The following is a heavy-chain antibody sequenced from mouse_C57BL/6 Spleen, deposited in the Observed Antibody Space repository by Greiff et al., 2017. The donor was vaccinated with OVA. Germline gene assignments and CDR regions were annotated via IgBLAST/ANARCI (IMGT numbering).Heavy chain of an antibody. CDR3: ARNYDYDLAWFAY. V-gene: IGHV1-80*01. J-gene: IGHJ3*01. D-gene: IGHD2-4*01. Sequence: QVQLQQSGAELVKPGASVKISCKASGYAFSSYWMNWVKQRPGKGLEWIGQIYPGDGDTNYNGKFKGKATLTADKSSSTAYMQLSSLTSEDSAVYFCARNYDYDLAWFAYWGQGTLVTVSA. CDR2: IYPGDGDT. CDR1: GYAFSSYW.